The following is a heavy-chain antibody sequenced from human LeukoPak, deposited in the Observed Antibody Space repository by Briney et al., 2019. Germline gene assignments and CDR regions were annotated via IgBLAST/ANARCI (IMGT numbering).Heavy chain of an antibody. J-gene: IGHJ4*02. CDR3: ARGVVAAPQTVDY. V-gene: IGHV4-59*01. CDR2: IYYSGST. Sequence: SETLSLTCTVSGDSISGFYWSWIRQPPGKGLEWIGYIYYSGSTNYNPSLKSRVTISVDTSKNQFSLKLNSVCAADTAVYYCARGVVAAPQTVDYWGQGTLVTVSS. D-gene: IGHD2-15*01. CDR1: GDSISGFY.